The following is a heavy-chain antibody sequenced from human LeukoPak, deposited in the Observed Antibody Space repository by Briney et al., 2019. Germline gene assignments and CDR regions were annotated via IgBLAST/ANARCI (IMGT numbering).Heavy chain of an antibody. J-gene: IGHJ4*02. V-gene: IGHV5-10-1*01. D-gene: IGHD1-1*01. CDR1: GSSFTSYW. CDR3: ARGTPGATVDY. CDR2: TDPSDSYT. Sequence: GGALVTSLQGSGSSFTSYWISWVRPMPGKGLGWMGRTDPSDSYTNYSPSFQGHVTISADKSISTAYLQWSSLKASDTARYYCARGTPGATVDYWGQGTLVTVSS.